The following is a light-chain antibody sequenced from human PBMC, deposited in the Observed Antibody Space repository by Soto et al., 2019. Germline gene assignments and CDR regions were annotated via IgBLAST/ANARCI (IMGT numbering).Light chain of an antibody. V-gene: IGKV1-5*03. CDR1: QSISIW. Sequence: DIQMTQSPSTLSASVGDRVTITCRASQSISIWLAWYQQKPGKAPNLLIYKASSLQSGVPSRFSGSGSGTEFTLTIRSLQPDDFATYYCQQYDTYSPSTFGQGTTVEI. J-gene: IGKJ1*01. CDR2: KAS. CDR3: QQYDTYSPST.